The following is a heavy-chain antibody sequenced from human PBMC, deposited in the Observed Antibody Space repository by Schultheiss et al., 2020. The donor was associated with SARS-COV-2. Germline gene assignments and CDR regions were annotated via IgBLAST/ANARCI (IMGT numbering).Heavy chain of an antibody. Sequence: GGSLRLSCAASGFTFSGSAMHWVRQASGKGLEWVSAISGSGGSTYYADSVKGRFTISRDNSKNTLYLQMNSLRAEDTAVYYCAKDRDYVWGSYRSFPFGWFDPWGQGTLVTVSS. CDR3: AKDRDYVWGSYRSFPFGWFDP. CDR1: GFTFSGSA. D-gene: IGHD3-16*02. J-gene: IGHJ5*02. CDR2: ISGSGGST. V-gene: IGHV3-23*01.